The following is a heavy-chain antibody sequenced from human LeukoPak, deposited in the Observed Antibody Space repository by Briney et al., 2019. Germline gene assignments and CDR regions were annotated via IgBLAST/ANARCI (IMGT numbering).Heavy chain of an antibody. Sequence: TTSQTLSLTCDVSKDPIISFDHSWSWVRHFPGKGLEWMGYRHSTGNSYYNPSLRGRVFISEDSSTGHLFLTLSFVTAADTALYYCARHILDGDNGSKGFDVWGQGILVTVSS. D-gene: IGHD2-21*02. V-gene: IGHV4-30-4*07. CDR3: ARHILDGDNGSKGFDV. J-gene: IGHJ4*02. CDR1: KDPIISFDHS. CDR2: RHSTGNS.